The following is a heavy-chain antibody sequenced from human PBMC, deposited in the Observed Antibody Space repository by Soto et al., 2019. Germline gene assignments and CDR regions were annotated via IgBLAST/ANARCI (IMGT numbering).Heavy chain of an antibody. CDR2: ISYDGSNK. V-gene: IGHV3-30*18. D-gene: IGHD3-3*01. CDR3: AKDLSTIFDGMDV. Sequence: PGGSLRLSCAASGFTFRSYGMHWVRQAPGKGLEWVAVISYDGSNKYYADSVKGRFTISRDNSKNTLYVQMNSLRAEDTAVYYCAKDLSTIFDGMDVWGQGTTVTVSS. CDR1: GFTFRSYG. J-gene: IGHJ6*02.